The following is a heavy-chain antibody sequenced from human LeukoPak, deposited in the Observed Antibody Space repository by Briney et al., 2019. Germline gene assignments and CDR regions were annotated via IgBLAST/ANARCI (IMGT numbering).Heavy chain of an antibody. V-gene: IGHV4-59*01. CDR1: GDSIGSFY. Sequence: PSETLSLTCTVSGDSIGSFYWNWFRQPPGKGLEWIGYIRYSGSANYNSSLESRVSMSVDTSKNQFSLKVISVTAADSALYFCAREGRYGDYAAVDSWGQGIHVTVSS. D-gene: IGHD4-17*01. CDR2: IRYSGSA. J-gene: IGHJ4*02. CDR3: AREGRYGDYAAVDS.